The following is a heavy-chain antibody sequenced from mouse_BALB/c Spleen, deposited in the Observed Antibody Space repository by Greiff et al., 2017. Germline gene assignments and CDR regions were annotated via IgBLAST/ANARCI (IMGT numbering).Heavy chain of an antibody. D-gene: IGHD2-3*01. CDR3: ARDSDGYYFAY. CDR1: GFSLTSYG. Sequence: VQGVESGPGLVAPSQSLSITCTVSGFSLTSYGVHWARQPPGKGLEWLGVIWAGGSTNYNSALMSRLSISKDNSKSQVFLKMNSLQTDDTAMYYCARDSDGYYFAYWGQGTLVTVSA. J-gene: IGHJ3*01. CDR2: IWAGGST. V-gene: IGHV2-9*02.